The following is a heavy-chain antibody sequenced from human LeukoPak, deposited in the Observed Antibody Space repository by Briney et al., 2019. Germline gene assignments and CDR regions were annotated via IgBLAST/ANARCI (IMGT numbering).Heavy chain of an antibody. J-gene: IGHJ5*02. V-gene: IGHV4-59*01. CDR2: IYHSGGI. CDR3: ARGSSSSWYHFFDP. Sequence: SETLSLTCTVSGGSISSYYWHWLRQPPGKGLEWIGHIYHSGGINYNPSLNSRVTISLDTSKNQFALKLRSVTAADTAIYYCARGSSSSWYHFFDPWGQGTLVTVFS. CDR1: GGSISSYY. D-gene: IGHD6-13*01.